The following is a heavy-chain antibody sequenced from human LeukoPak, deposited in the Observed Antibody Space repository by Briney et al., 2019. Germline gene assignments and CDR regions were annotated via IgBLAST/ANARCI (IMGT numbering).Heavy chain of an antibody. D-gene: IGHD4-23*01. CDR3: ARYGGNSGPFDY. Sequence: GGSLRLSCAASGFTFSSYSMNWVRQAPGKGLEWVSSISSSSYIYYADSVKGRFTISRDNAKNSLYLQMNSLRAEDTAVYYCARYGGNSGPFDYWGQGTLVTVSS. CDR1: GFTFSSYS. CDR2: ISSSSYI. J-gene: IGHJ4*02. V-gene: IGHV3-21*01.